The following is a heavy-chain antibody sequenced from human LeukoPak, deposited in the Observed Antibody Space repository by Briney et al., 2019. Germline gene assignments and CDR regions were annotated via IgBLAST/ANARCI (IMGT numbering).Heavy chain of an antibody. J-gene: IGHJ3*02. CDR3: ARKSIRLGHAFDI. V-gene: IGHV4-30-4*07. CDR2: IYYSGST. CDR1: GGSISSGGYS. Sequence: SETLSLTCAVSGGSISSGGYSWSWIRQPPGKGLEWIGYIYYSGSTYYNPSLKSRFTISVDTSKNQFSLKLSSVTAADTAVYYCARKSIRLGHAFDIWGQGTMVTVSS.